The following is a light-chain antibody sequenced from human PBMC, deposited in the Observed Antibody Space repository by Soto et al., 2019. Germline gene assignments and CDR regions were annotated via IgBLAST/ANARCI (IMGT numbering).Light chain of an antibody. CDR3: KSYAGSNTYV. V-gene: IGLV2-8*01. Sequence: QSVLTHPPSASGSPRQSVTISCTGTKNDIGVYDFVSWYQHHPGKAPRLIIYEVVQRPSGVPDRFSGSKSGNTASLNVSGLQAADEGDYFCKSYAGSNTYVFGSGTKVTGL. CDR2: EVV. CDR1: KNDIGVYDF. J-gene: IGLJ1*01.